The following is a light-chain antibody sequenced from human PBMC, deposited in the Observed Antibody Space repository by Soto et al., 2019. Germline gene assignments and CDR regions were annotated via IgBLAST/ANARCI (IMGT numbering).Light chain of an antibody. CDR3: QQRSNWPST. J-gene: IGKJ4*01. V-gene: IGKV3-11*01. CDR2: DAS. CDR1: QSVSSY. Sequence: EIVLTQSPATLSLSPGERAALSCRASQSVSSYLAWYQPKPGQAPRLLIYDASKRATGIPARFSGSGSGTDFTLTISSLEPEDCAVYFCQQRSNWPSTFGGGTKVEI.